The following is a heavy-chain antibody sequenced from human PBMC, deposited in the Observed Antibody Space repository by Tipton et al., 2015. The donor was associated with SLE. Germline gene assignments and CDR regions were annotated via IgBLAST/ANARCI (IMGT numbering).Heavy chain of an antibody. J-gene: IGHJ4*02. CDR3: AKGHLTSSWYADY. D-gene: IGHD6-13*01. Sequence: SLRLSCAASGFTFEDYGMHWVRQAPGKALEWVAGISKNRARLAYADSVKGRFSISRDNAKNSLYLQMNSLRIEDTALYYCAKGHLTSSWYADYWSQGTLVTVSS. CDR2: ISKNRARL. CDR1: GFTFEDYG. V-gene: IGHV3-9*01.